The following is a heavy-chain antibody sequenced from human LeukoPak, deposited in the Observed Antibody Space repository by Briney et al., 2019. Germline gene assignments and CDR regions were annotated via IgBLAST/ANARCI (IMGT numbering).Heavy chain of an antibody. CDR1: GGSISSCY. CDR3: AREGDCSSTSCPDY. Sequence: KPSETLSLTCTVSGGSISSCYWSWIRQPPGKGLEWIGYIYYSGSTNYNPSLKSRVTISVDTSKNQFSLKLSSVTAADTAVYYCAREGDCSSTSCPDYWGQGTLVTVSS. J-gene: IGHJ4*02. D-gene: IGHD2-2*01. V-gene: IGHV4-59*12. CDR2: IYYSGST.